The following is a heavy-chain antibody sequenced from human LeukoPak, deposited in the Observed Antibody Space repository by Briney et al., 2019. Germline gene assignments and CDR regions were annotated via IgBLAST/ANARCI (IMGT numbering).Heavy chain of an antibody. D-gene: IGHD1-1*01. V-gene: IGHV3-30*02. CDR2: IRYDGSNK. CDR3: AKDGHWTFDY. CDR1: GFTFSSYG. J-gene: IGHJ4*02. Sequence: PGGSLRLSCAASGFTFSSYGMHWVRQAPGKGLEWVAFIRYDGSNKYYADSVKGRFTISRDDSKSTLYLQMNSLRAEDTAVYYCAKDGHWTFDYWGQGTLVTVSS.